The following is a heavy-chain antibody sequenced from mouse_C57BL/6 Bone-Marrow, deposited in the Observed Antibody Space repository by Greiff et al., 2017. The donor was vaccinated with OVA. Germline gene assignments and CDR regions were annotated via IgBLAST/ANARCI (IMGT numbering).Heavy chain of an antibody. CDR1: GYTFTSYW. Sequence: QVQLQQPGAELVKPGASVKLSCKASGYTFTSYWMHWVKQRPGQGLEWIGMIHPNSGSTNYNEKFKSKATLTVDKSSSTAYMQLSSLTSEDSAVYYCARVYYYGTVYYFDYWGQGTTLTVSS. CDR3: ARVYYYGTVYYFDY. J-gene: IGHJ2*01. CDR2: IHPNSGST. D-gene: IGHD1-1*01. V-gene: IGHV1-64*01.